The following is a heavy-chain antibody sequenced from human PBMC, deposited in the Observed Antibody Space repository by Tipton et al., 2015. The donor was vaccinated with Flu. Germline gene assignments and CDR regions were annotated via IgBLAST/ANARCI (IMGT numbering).Heavy chain of an antibody. J-gene: IGHJ4*02. CDR3: ARLSYYDVDLKNFYFDY. CDR1: GGSISSYY. V-gene: IGHV4-59*01. D-gene: IGHD3-10*02. Sequence: LRLSCTVSGGSISSYYYNWIRQPPGKGLEWIGHIYYSGSTNYSPSLKSRVTMSLDTSKTQLSLKLSSVTPADTAVYYCARLSYYDVDLKNFYFDYWGQGALVTVSS. CDR2: IYYSGST.